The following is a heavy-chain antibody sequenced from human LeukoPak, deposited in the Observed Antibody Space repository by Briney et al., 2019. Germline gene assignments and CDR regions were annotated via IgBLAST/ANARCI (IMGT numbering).Heavy chain of an antibody. CDR1: GYTFTSYY. D-gene: IGHD5-18*01. Sequence: GASVKVSCKASGYTFTSYYMHWVRQAPGQGLEWMGIINPSGGSTSYAQKFQGRVTMTRDTSTSTVYMELSSLRSEDTAVYYCASSDTAHYHYYYGMDVWGQGTTVTVSS. CDR3: ASSDTAHYHYYYGMDV. V-gene: IGHV1-46*01. J-gene: IGHJ6*02. CDR2: INPSGGST.